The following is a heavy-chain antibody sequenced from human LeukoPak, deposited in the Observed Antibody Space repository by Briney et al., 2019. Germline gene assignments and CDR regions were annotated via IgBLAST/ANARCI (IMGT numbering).Heavy chain of an antibody. CDR1: GGSISSYY. D-gene: IGHD1-26*01. CDR2: IYYSGST. V-gene: IGHV4-59*01. J-gene: IGHJ6*02. CDR3: ARDGWELGMDV. Sequence: SETLSLTCTVSGGSISSYYWSWIRQPPGKGLEWIGYIYYSGSTNYNPSLKSRVTISVDTSKNQFSPKLSSVTAADTAVYYCARDGWELGMDVWGQGTTVTVSS.